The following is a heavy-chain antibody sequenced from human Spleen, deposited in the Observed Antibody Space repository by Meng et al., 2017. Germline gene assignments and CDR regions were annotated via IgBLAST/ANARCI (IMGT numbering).Heavy chain of an antibody. Sequence: QVQLQESGPGLVKPSQTLSLTCTVSGDSISSGDYYWGWIRQPPGKGLEWIGYIYYSGSTYYNPSLKSRLTILLDTSKKQFSLRLTSVTAADTAVYYCVRENWKSTIDYSGQGTLVTVSS. CDR2: IYYSGST. V-gene: IGHV4-30-4*01. J-gene: IGHJ4*02. D-gene: IGHD1-1*01. CDR1: GDSISSGDYY. CDR3: VRENWKSTIDY.